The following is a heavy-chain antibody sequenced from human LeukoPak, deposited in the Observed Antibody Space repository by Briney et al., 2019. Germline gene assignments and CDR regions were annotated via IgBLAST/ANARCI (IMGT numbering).Heavy chain of an antibody. CDR3: ARANLINDYGAIDY. CDR1: GGTFSSYA. Sequence: EASVKVSCKASGGTFSSYAISWVRQAPGQGLEWMGRIIPIFGTANYAQKFQGRVTITTDESTSTAYMELSSLRSEDTAVYYCARANLINDYGAIDYWGQGTLVTVSS. D-gene: IGHD4/OR15-4a*01. V-gene: IGHV1-69*05. CDR2: IIPIFGTA. J-gene: IGHJ4*02.